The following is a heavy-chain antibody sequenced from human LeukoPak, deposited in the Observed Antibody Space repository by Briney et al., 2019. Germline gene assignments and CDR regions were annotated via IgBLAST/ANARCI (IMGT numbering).Heavy chain of an antibody. Sequence: GGSLRLSCAASGFTFSSYWMHWVRQAPGKGLAWVSRINSDGSSTSYADSVKGRFTFSRDNAKNTLYLQMNSLRAEDTAVYYCARESGGTVDYWGQGTLVTVSS. D-gene: IGHD1-26*01. V-gene: IGHV3-74*01. CDR1: GFTFSSYW. J-gene: IGHJ4*02. CDR3: ARESGGTVDY. CDR2: INSDGSST.